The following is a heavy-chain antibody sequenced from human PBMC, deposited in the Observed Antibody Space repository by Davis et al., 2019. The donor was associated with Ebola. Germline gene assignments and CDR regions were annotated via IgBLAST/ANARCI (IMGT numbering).Heavy chain of an antibody. V-gene: IGHV3-23*01. J-gene: IGHJ2*01. Sequence: PGGSLRLSCAASGFTLSTYAMGWVRQAPGKGLEWVSGISGTGFTTYYADSVKGRFTISSDNSKNTVYLQTNSLRAEDTAVYYCARHVYGDFWYFDLWGRGTRVTVSS. CDR3: ARHVYGDFWYFDL. CDR1: GFTLSTYA. D-gene: IGHD4-17*01. CDR2: ISGTGFTT.